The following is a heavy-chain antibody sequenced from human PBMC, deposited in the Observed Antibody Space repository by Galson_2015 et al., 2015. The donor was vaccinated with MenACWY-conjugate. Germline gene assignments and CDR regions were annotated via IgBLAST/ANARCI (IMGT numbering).Heavy chain of an antibody. CDR2: ISSSSSYT. Sequence: SLRLSCAASGFTFSSYSMNWVRQAPGKGLEWVSYISSSSSYTNYADSVKGRFTISRDNAKNSLYLQMNSLRAEDTAVYYCARGNNWNPFSYFDYWGQGTLVTVSS. V-gene: IGHV3-21*05. CDR3: ARGNNWNPFSYFDY. CDR1: GFTFSSYS. D-gene: IGHD1-1*01. J-gene: IGHJ4*02.